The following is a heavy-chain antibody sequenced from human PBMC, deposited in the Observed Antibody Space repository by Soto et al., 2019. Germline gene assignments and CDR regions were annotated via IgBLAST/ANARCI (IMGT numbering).Heavy chain of an antibody. CDR1: GYTFTSYG. V-gene: IGHV1-3*01. CDR2: INAGNGNT. D-gene: IGHD6-19*01. CDR3: ARAVAVAADFDY. Sequence: ASVKVSFKASGYTFTSYGISWVRQAPGQGLEWMGWINAGNGNTKYSQKFQGRVTITRDTSASTAYMELSSLRSEDTAVYYCARAVAVAADFDYWGQGTLVTVSS. J-gene: IGHJ4*02.